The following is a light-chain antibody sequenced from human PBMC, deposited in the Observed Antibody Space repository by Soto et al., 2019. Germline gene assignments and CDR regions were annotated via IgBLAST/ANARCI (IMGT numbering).Light chain of an antibody. CDR3: SSYTTSGTPV. Sequence: QSALTQPASVSGSPGQSITISCTGTSSDVGGYNYVSWYQQHPGKAPKLVIYEDTSRPSGGSHRFSGSKSGNTASLTISGLQAEDEGDYFCSSYTTSGTPVFGGGTKVTVL. V-gene: IGLV2-14*01. CDR2: EDT. J-gene: IGLJ3*02. CDR1: SSDVGGYNY.